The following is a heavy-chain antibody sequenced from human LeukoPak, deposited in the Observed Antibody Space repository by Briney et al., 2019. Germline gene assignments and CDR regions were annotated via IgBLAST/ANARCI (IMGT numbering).Heavy chain of an antibody. CDR3: ARDPTMVRGVINYFDY. D-gene: IGHD3-10*01. Sequence: GGSLRLSCAASGFTFGSFWMHWVRQVPGKGLVWVSRISNDGSTTSYADSVKGRFTISRDNTKNPLYLQMNRLRAEDTAVYYCARDPTMVRGVINYFDYWGHGTLVTVSS. CDR2: ISNDGSTT. CDR1: GFTFGSFW. J-gene: IGHJ4*01. V-gene: IGHV3-74*01.